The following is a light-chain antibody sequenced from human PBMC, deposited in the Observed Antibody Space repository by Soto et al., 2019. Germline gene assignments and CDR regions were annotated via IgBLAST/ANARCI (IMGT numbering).Light chain of an antibody. CDR1: QTIDKK. CDR3: RQYNSYSWT. V-gene: IGKV1-5*01. CDR2: DAS. J-gene: IGKJ1*01. Sequence: DIQLTQSPSTQSASVGDRVTITCRASQTIDKKLAWYQQKPGKAPKLLIFDASSLESGVPSRFSGSGSGTEFTLTISSLQPDDFATYYCRQYNSYSWTFGQGTKVDI.